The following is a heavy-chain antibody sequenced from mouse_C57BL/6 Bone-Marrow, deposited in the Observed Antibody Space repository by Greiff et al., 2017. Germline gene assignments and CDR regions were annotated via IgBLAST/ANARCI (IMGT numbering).Heavy chain of an antibody. Sequence: EVNVVESGGGLVQPKGSLKLSCAASGFSFNTYAMNWVRQAPGKGLEWVARIRSKSNNYATYYADSVKDRFTISRDDSESMLYLQMNNLKTEDTAMYYCVRYGNPYYYAMDYWGQGTSVTVSS. CDR3: VRYGNPYYYAMDY. CDR2: IRSKSNNYAT. V-gene: IGHV10-1*01. CDR1: GFSFNTYA. J-gene: IGHJ4*01. D-gene: IGHD2-10*02.